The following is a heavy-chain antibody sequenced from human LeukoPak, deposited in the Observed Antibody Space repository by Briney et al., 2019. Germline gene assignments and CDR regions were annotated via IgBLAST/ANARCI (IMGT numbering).Heavy chain of an antibody. D-gene: IGHD2-2*01. V-gene: IGHV3-30*03. CDR2: ISYDGSNK. J-gene: IGHJ4*02. Sequence: GGSLRLPCAASGFTFSSYGMHWVRQAPGKGLEWVAVISYDGSNKYYADSVKGRFTISRDNAKNSLYLQMNSLRAEDTAVYYCARDGSTSSANPGDDYWGQGTLVTVSS. CDR3: ARDGSTSSANPGDDY. CDR1: GFTFSSYG.